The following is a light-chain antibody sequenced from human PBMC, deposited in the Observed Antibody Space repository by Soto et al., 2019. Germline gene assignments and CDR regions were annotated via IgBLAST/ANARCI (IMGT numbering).Light chain of an antibody. V-gene: IGKV3-20*01. Sequence: EIVLTQSPGTLSLSPGERATLSCRASQTVSISFLAWYQQKPGQSPRLLIYGASSRATGIADRFSGSGSGTDFTLTISRLEPEDFAVYYCQQYGSSPITFGQGTRLEI. J-gene: IGKJ5*01. CDR1: QTVSISF. CDR2: GAS. CDR3: QQYGSSPIT.